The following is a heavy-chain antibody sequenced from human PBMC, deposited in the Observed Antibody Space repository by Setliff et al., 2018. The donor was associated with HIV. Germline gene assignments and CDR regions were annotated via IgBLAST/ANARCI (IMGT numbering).Heavy chain of an antibody. D-gene: IGHD5-12*01. J-gene: IGHJ6*03. Sequence: GSLRLSCAASGFTFSSYNMNWVRQAPGKGLEWVSSISSSSNYIYYADSVKGRFTISRDNAKNSLYLQMNSLRAEDTAVYYCARGGVATAYMDVWGKGTTVTVSS. CDR1: GFTFSSYN. CDR2: ISSSSNYI. CDR3: ARGGVATAYMDV. V-gene: IGHV3-21*01.